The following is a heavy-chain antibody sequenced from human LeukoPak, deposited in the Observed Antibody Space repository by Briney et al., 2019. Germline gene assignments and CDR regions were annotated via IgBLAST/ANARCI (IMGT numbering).Heavy chain of an antibody. V-gene: IGHV4-59*01. CDR1: GGSISSYY. CDR3: ARGDRRWGSSDY. CDR2: IYYSGST. D-gene: IGHD5-24*01. J-gene: IGHJ4*02. Sequence: SETLSLTCTVSGGSISSYYWSWIRQPPGKGLEWIGYIYYSGSTNYNPSLKSRVTISVDTSKNQFSLKLSSVTAADTAVHYCARGDRRWGSSDYWGQGTLVTVSS.